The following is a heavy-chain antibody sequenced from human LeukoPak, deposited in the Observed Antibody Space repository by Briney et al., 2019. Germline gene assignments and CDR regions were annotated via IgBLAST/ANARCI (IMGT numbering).Heavy chain of an antibody. CDR1: GFTVSSNY. J-gene: IGHJ3*02. V-gene: IGHV3-66*01. Sequence: PGGSLRLSCAASGFTVSSNYMSWVRQAPGKGLEWVSVIYSGGSTYYADSVKGRFTISRDNSKNTLYLQMNSLRAEDTAVYYCARDDRRLTGSAFDIWGQGTMVIVSS. CDR2: IYSGGST. CDR3: ARDDRRLTGSAFDI. D-gene: IGHD7-27*01.